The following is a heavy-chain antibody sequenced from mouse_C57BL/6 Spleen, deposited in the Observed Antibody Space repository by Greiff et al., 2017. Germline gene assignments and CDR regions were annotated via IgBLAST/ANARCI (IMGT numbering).Heavy chain of an antibody. V-gene: IGHV1-63*01. CDR3: ARGSSNYAMDY. Sequence: VQLQQSGAELVRPGTSVKMSCTASGYTFTNYWIGWAKQRPGHGLEWIGDIYPGGGYTNYNEKFKGKATLTADKSSSTAYMQFSSLTSEDSAIYYCARGSSNYAMDYWGQGASVTVAS. CDR1: GYTFTNYW. D-gene: IGHD1-1*01. J-gene: IGHJ4*01. CDR2: IYPGGGYT.